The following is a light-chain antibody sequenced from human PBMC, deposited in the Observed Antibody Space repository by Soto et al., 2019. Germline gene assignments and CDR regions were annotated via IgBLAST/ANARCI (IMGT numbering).Light chain of an antibody. J-gene: IGKJ1*01. V-gene: IGKV1-39*01. Sequence: DIQMTQSPSSLSASVEDRVTITCRASQSISNYLNWYQQNPGKAPKLLIYAASSLQSGVPSRFSGSGSGTHFTFTISSLQPEDFATYYCQQSYGTPRFGQGTKVDI. CDR1: QSISNY. CDR3: QQSYGTPR. CDR2: AAS.